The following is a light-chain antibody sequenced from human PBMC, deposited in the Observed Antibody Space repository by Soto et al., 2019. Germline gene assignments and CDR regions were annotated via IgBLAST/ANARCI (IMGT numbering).Light chain of an antibody. CDR2: YDD. V-gene: IGLV1-36*01. CDR1: SSNIGNNA. J-gene: IGLJ1*01. Sequence: QSVLTQPPSVSEAPRQRVTISCSGSSSNIGNNAVSWYQQLPGKAPKLLMYYDDLLPSGVSDRFSGSKSGTSASLAISGLQSEDEADYYCVAWDDSLNGHVFGTGTKVTVL. CDR3: VAWDDSLNGHV.